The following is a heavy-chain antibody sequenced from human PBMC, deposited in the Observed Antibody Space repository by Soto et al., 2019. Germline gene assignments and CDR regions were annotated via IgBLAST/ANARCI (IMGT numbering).Heavy chain of an antibody. V-gene: IGHV4-39*01. CDR2: IYYSGST. Sequence: SETLSLTCTVSGGSISSSSYYWGWIRQPPXKGLEWIGSIYYSGSTYYNPSLKSRVTISVDTSKNQFSLKLSSVTAADTAVYYCARRPTRSGWSYYYYYRMDVWGQGTTVTVSS. CDR3: ARRPTRSGWSYYYYYRMDV. J-gene: IGHJ6*02. D-gene: IGHD6-19*01. CDR1: GGSISSSSYY.